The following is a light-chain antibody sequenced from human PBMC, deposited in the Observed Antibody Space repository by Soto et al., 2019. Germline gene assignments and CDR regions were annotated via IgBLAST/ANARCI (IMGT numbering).Light chain of an antibody. CDR1: SSDVGGYNY. CDR3: SSYTSSSTQV. Sequence: QSVLTQPACVSGSRGQWMTISCTVTSSDVGGYNYVSWYQQHPGKAPKLMIYDVSNRPSGVSNRFSGSKSGNTASLTISGLQAEDEADYYCSSYTSSSTQVFGTGT. J-gene: IGLJ1*01. CDR2: DVS. V-gene: IGLV2-14*01.